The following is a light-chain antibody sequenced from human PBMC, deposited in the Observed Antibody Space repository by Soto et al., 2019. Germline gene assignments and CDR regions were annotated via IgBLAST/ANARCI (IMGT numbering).Light chain of an antibody. CDR1: QSVSSY. Sequence: EIVWTQSPATLSLSPGERATLSCRASQSVSSYLACYQQKPGQAPILLIYDASNRATGIPARFSGSGSGTDFTLTIRSLEPEDFAVYYCQQRSNWPLITFGQGTRLEIK. J-gene: IGKJ5*01. CDR2: DAS. CDR3: QQRSNWPLIT. V-gene: IGKV3-11*01.